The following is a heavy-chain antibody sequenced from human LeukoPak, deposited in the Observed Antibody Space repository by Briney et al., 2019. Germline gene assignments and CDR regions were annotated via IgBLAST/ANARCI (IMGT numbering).Heavy chain of an antibody. CDR3: ARHSGSYYYFDY. Sequence: PSETLSLTCTVSGGSISSYYWSWIRQPPGKGLEWIGCIYYSGSTNYNPSLKSRVTISIGTSKNQFSLKLSSVTAADTAVYYCARHSGSYYYFDYWGQGTLVTVSS. CDR1: GGSISSYY. D-gene: IGHD1-26*01. J-gene: IGHJ4*02. V-gene: IGHV4-59*01. CDR2: IYYSGST.